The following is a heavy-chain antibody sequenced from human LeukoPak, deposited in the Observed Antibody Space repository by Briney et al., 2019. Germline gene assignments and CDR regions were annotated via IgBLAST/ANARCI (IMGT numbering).Heavy chain of an antibody. J-gene: IGHJ4*02. D-gene: IGHD3-10*01. V-gene: IGHV1-18*01. Sequence: GASVKVSCKASGYTFTSYGISWVRQAPGQGLEWMGWISAYNGNTNYAQKLQGRVTMTTDTSTSTAYMELSRLRSDDTAVYYCARGDYYGSGRPTNAFDYWGQGTLVTVSS. CDR2: ISAYNGNT. CDR3: ARGDYYGSGRPTNAFDY. CDR1: GYTFTSYG.